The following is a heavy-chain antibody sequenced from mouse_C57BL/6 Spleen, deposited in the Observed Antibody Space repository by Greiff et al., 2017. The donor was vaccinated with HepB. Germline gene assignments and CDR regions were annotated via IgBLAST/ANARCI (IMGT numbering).Heavy chain of an antibody. CDR1: GYTFTSYW. D-gene: IGHD2-2*01. Sequence: QVQLPQSGAELAKPGASVKLSCKASGYTFTSYWMHWVKQRPGQGLEWIGYINPSSGYTKYNQKFKDKATLTADKSSSTAYMQLSSLTYEDSAVYYCARWGYGYDGAMDYWGQGTSVTVSS. CDR3: ARWGYGYDGAMDY. V-gene: IGHV1-7*01. CDR2: INPSSGYT. J-gene: IGHJ4*01.